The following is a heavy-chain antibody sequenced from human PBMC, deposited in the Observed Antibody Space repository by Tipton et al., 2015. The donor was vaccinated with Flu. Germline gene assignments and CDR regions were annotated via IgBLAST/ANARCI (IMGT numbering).Heavy chain of an antibody. CDR1: GYTFTSYG. D-gene: IGHD6-13*01. V-gene: IGHV1-18*01. CDR3: ARRELGVDSSSWYDWGYYYYYYGMDV. J-gene: IGHJ6*02. CDR2: ISAYNGNT. Sequence: QMQLVQSGAEVKKPGASVKVSCKASGYTFTSYGISWVRQAPGQGLEWMGWISAYNGNTNYAQKLQGRVTMTTDTSTSTAYMELRSLRSDDTAVYYCARRELGVDSSSWYDWGYYYYYYGMDVWGQGTTVTVSS.